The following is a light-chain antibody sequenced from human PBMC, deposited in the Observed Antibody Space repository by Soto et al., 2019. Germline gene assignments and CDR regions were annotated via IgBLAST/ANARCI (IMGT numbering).Light chain of an antibody. V-gene: IGKV1-5*01. CDR3: QQYNAYPWT. Sequence: DIQMTQSPSTLSASVGDRVTITCRASQSISSWLAWYQQKPGKAPKLLMYDASSWDSGVPSRFSGSGSGTEFTLTISSLQPDDFAAYYCQQYNAYPWTFGQGTKVEIK. CDR2: DAS. CDR1: QSISSW. J-gene: IGKJ1*01.